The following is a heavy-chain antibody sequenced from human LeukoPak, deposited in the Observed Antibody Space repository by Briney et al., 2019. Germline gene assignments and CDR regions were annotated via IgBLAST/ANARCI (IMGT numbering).Heavy chain of an antibody. CDR3: AKERTSEGYLDY. CDR2: LSGSGGSS. CDR1: GFTFSTYA. D-gene: IGHD1-1*01. Sequence: GGSLRLSCAASGFTFSTYAMSWVRQAPGKGLEWVSALSGSGGSSYYADSVRGWFTISRDNSKNTLYLQMNSLRAEDTAVYYCAKERTSEGYLDYWGQGTLVTVSS. J-gene: IGHJ4*02. V-gene: IGHV3-23*01.